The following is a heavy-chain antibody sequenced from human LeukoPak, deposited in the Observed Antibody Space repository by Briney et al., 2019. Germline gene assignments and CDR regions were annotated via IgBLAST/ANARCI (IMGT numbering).Heavy chain of an antibody. J-gene: IGHJ3*02. CDR3: ATTDAFDI. CDR1: GGSFSGYY. Sequence: SETLSLTCAVYGGSFSGYYWSWIRQPPGKGLEWIEEINHSGSTNYNPSLKSRVTISVDTSKNQFSLKPSSVTAADTAVYYCATTDAFDIWGQGTMVTVSS. CDR2: INHSGST. V-gene: IGHV4-34*01.